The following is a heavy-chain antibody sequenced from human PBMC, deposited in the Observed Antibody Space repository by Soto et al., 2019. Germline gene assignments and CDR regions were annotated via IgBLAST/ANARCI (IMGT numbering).Heavy chain of an antibody. Sequence: GGSLRLSCAASGFTFSSYAMIWVRQAPGKGLEWVSAISGSGGSTYYADSVKGRFTISRDNSKNTLYLQMNSLRAEDTAVYYCAKVALKAYYYGSSLDYWGQGTLVTVSS. CDR1: GFTFSSYA. V-gene: IGHV3-23*01. D-gene: IGHD3-10*01. CDR2: ISGSGGST. J-gene: IGHJ4*02. CDR3: AKVALKAYYYGSSLDY.